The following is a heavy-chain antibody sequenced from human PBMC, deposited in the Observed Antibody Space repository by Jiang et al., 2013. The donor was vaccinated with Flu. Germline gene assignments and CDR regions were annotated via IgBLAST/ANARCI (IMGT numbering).Heavy chain of an antibody. CDR3: VSNGYYCLQY. CDR2: IYHSGST. V-gene: IGHV4-4*02. D-gene: IGHD3-22*01. Sequence: LLKPSGTLSLTCAVSGGSISGTNWWSWVRQPPGKGLEWIGEIYHSGSTNYNPSLQSRVTISVDKSTNQFSLKLTSVTAADTAVYFCVSNGYYCLQYWGQGTLVTVSS. CDR1: GGSISGTNW. J-gene: IGHJ1*01.